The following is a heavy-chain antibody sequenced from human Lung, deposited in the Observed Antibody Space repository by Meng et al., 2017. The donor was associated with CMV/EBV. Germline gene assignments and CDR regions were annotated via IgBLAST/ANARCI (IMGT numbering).Heavy chain of an antibody. V-gene: IGHV1-69*10. CDR2: IIPYLDES. CDR3: AGRGPYGRVLNV. J-gene: IGHJ3*01. CDR1: GGTSNTYT. Sequence: SVKVSCKASGGTSNTYTFNWVRQAPGRGLEWMGGIIPYLDESNYAQTFQGRLTITSDRSTAAFMELTSLRSEDTAVYFCAGRGPYGRVLNVWGQGKLVNGSS. D-gene: IGHD3-10*01.